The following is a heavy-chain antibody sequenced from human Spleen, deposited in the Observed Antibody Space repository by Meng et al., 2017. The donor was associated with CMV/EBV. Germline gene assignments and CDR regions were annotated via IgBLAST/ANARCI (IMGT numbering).Heavy chain of an antibody. CDR1: GGSFSGIY. V-gene: IGHV4-34*01. D-gene: IGHD6-25*01. CDR3: ARDWAAGGFDP. CDR2: INHSGST. Sequence: SLTCAVYGGSFSGIYWTWIRQPLGKGLEWIGEINHSGSTNYNPSLKSRVTISLDTSKNQFSLKLSSVTAADTALYYCARDWAAGGFDPWGQGTLVTVSS. J-gene: IGHJ5*02.